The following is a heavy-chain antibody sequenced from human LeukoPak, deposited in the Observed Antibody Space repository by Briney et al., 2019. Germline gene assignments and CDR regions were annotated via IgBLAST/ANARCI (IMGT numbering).Heavy chain of an antibody. V-gene: IGHV1-2*02. D-gene: IGHD2-2*01. J-gene: IGHJ3*02. CDR1: GDTFTGYY. CDR2: INPNSGGT. Sequence: ASVKVSCKASGDTFTGYYMHWVRQAPGQGLEWMGWINPNSGGTNYAQKFQGRVTMTRDTSISTAYMELSRLRSDDTAVYYCARKYCSSTSCYRGAFDIWGQGTMVTVSS. CDR3: ARKYCSSTSCYRGAFDI.